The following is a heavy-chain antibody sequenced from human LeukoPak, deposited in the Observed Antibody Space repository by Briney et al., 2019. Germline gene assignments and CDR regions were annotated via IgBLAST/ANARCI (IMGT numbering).Heavy chain of an antibody. J-gene: IGHJ3*02. D-gene: IGHD1-26*01. Sequence: ASVKVSCKASGYSFTGYYMHWVRQAPGQGLEWVGRISPNSGGTKYAQKFQGRVTLTRDTSISTAYMELSRLTADDTAVYFCATDRGSYNGDSLDMWGQGTMVTVSS. CDR3: ATDRGSYNGDSLDM. V-gene: IGHV1-2*06. CDR2: ISPNSGGT. CDR1: GYSFTGYY.